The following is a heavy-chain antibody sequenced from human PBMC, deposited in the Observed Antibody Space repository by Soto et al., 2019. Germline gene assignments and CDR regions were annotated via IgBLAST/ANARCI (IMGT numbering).Heavy chain of an antibody. CDR1: GASISSSNW. D-gene: IGHD6-13*01. CDR2: IYHSGST. V-gene: IGHV4-4*02. Sequence: PSETLSLTCAVSGASISSSNWWSWVRQPPGKGLEWIGEIYHSGSTNYNPSLKSRVTISVDKSKNQFSLKLSSVTAADTAVYYCARDRAGAIYFDYWGQGTRVTVSS. J-gene: IGHJ4*02. CDR3: ARDRAGAIYFDY.